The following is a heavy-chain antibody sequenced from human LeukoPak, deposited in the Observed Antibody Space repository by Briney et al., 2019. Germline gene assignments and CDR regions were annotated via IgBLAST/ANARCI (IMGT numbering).Heavy chain of an antibody. D-gene: IGHD3-3*01. Sequence: GGSLRLSCAASGFTFSSYATSWVRQAPGKGLEWVSAISGSGGSTYYADSVKGRFTISRDNSKNTLYLQMNSLRAEDTAVYYCAKDPVTIYGVVIKGGVSDYWGQGTLVTVSS. CDR3: AKDPVTIYGVVIKGGVSDY. CDR2: ISGSGGST. V-gene: IGHV3-23*01. J-gene: IGHJ4*02. CDR1: GFTFSSYA.